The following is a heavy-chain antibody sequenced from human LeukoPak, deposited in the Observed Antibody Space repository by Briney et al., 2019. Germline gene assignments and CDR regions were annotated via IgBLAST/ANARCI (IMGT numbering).Heavy chain of an antibody. J-gene: IGHJ6*03. CDR3: ARGLYGGGAYYYYMDV. V-gene: IGHV4-30-4*08. CDR1: GGSISSGDYY. CDR2: IYYSGST. Sequence: PSETLSLTCTVSGGSISSGDYYWSWIRQPPGKGLEWIGYIYYSGSTYYNPSLKSRVTISVDTSKNQFSLKLSSVTAADTAVYYCARGLYGGGAYYYYMDVWGKGTTVTVSS. D-gene: IGHD4-23*01.